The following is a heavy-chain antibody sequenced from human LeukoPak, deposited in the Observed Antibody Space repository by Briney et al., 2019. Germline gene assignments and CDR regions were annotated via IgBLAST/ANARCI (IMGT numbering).Heavy chain of an antibody. CDR3: AKHQTTVTTPDWYFDL. J-gene: IGHJ2*01. D-gene: IGHD4-17*01. CDR1: GFTFSSYA. Sequence: GGSLRLSCAASGFTFSSYAMSWVRQAPGKGLEWVSAISGSGDSTYSADSVKGRFTISRDNSKNTLCLQMNSLRVEDTAVYYCAKHQTTVTTPDWYFDLWGRGTVVSVSS. CDR2: ISGSGDST. V-gene: IGHV3-23*01.